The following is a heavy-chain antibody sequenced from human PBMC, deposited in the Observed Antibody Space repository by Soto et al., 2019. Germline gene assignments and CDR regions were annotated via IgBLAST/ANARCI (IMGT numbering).Heavy chain of an antibody. Sequence: QVQLQESGPGLVKPSQTLSLTCTVSGGSISSGGYYWSWIRQHPGKGLEWIGYIYYSGSTYYNPALKSRLTISVDTSKNQFSLKLSSVTAADTAVYYCARDVRPGYYYYGMDVWGQGTTVTVSS. V-gene: IGHV4-31*03. CDR2: IYYSGST. J-gene: IGHJ6*02. CDR1: GGSISSGGYY. D-gene: IGHD2-8*01. CDR3: ARDVRPGYYYYGMDV.